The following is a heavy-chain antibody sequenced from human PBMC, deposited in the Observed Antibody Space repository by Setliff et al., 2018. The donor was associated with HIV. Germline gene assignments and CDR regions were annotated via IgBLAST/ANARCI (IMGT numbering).Heavy chain of an antibody. CDR1: GASINTGGYY. CDR3: GRVTDKSDDPDDY. Sequence: KPSETLSLTCTVSGASINTGGYYWSWIRQHPGKGLEYIGYIYYSGSAYYSPSLKSRVTLSLDTSENQFSLRLSSVTAADTAVYYCGRVTDKSDDPDDYWGQGTLVTVSS. D-gene: IGHD1-1*01. V-gene: IGHV4-31*03. J-gene: IGHJ4*02. CDR2: IYYSGSA.